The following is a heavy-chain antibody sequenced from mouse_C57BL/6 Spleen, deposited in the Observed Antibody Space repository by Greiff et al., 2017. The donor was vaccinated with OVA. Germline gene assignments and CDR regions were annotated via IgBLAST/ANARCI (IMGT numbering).Heavy chain of an antibody. D-gene: IGHD1-1*01. CDR3: ASYYGSSYGYFDV. CDR2: ISYDGSN. Sequence: EVHLVESGPGLVKPSQSLSLTCSVTGYSITSGYYWTWIRQFPGNKLEWMGYISYDGSNNYNPSLKNRISITRDTSKNQFFLKLNSVTTEDTATYYCASYYGSSYGYFDVWGTGTTVTVSS. V-gene: IGHV3-6*01. J-gene: IGHJ1*03. CDR1: GYSITSGYY.